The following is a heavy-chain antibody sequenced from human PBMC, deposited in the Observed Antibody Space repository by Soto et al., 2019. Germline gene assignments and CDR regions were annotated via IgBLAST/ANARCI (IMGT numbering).Heavy chain of an antibody. CDR2: INPDSGGT. D-gene: IGHD2-2*01. CDR3: AIRTGQLAIISEFDGDWFFEV. Sequence: ASVKVSCKASGYTFTDYYIHWVRQAPGQGLEWVGWINPDSGGTNLAQRFQGRVTMTSDTSINTAYMELSSLRSDDTAVYYCAIRTGQLAIISEFDGDWFFEVWGRGTLVTVSS. J-gene: IGHJ2*01. CDR1: GYTFTDYY. V-gene: IGHV1-2*02.